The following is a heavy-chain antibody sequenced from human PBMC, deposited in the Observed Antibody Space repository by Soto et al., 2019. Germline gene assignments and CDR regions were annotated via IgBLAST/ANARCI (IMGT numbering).Heavy chain of an antibody. J-gene: IGHJ4*02. CDR1: GFTFSDYY. CDR2: ISSSGSTI. D-gene: IGHD6-6*01. CDR3: ARVRSSSVYFDY. V-gene: IGHV3-11*01. Sequence: PGGSLRLSCAASGFTFSDYYMSWIRQAPGKGLEWVSYISSSGSTIYYADSVKGRFTISRDNAKNSLYLQMNSLRAEETAVYYCARVRSSSVYFDYWVPGTPVTVSS.